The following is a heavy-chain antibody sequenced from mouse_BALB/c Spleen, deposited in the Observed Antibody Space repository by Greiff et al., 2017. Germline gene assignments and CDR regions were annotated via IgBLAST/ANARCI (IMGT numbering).Heavy chain of an antibody. CDR2: INPSNGGT. D-gene: IGHD2-10*02. CDR3: TRGVPYGNYGFDY. J-gene: IGHJ2*01. V-gene: IGHV1S81*02. CDR1: GYTFTSYY. Sequence: VKLQESGAELVKPGASVKLSCKASGYTFTSYYMYWVKQRPGQGLEWIGEINPSNGGTNFNEKFKSKATLTVDKSSSTAYMQLSSLTSEDSAVYYCTRGVPYGNYGFDYWGQGTTLTVSS.